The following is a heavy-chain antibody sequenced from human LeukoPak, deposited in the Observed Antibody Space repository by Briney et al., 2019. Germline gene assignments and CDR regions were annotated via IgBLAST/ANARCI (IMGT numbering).Heavy chain of an antibody. D-gene: IGHD6-19*01. CDR3: ARLFSRVAGILPGTDY. CDR1: GGSFSGFS. V-gene: IGHV4-34*01. CDR2: IDDSGST. J-gene: IGHJ4*02. Sequence: SETLSLTCVVYGGSFSGFSWNWIRQPPDKGLDWVGEIDDSGSTNYNPSLKSRVTISLDTSKNQFSLKLSSVTAADTAVYYCARLFSRVAGILPGTDYWGQGTLVTVSS.